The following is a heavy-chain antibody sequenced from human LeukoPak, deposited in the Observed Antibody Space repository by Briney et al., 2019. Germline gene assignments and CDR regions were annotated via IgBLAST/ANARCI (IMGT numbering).Heavy chain of an antibody. J-gene: IGHJ4*02. CDR2: IVVGSGNT. CDR3: AANLKGYCTNGVCGFDY. Sequence: SVKVSCKASGFTFTSSAMQWVRQARGQRLEWTGWIVVGSGNTNYAQKFQERVTITRDMSTSTAYMELSSLRSEDTAVYYCAANLKGYCTNGVCGFDYWGQGTLVTVSS. D-gene: IGHD2-8*01. CDR1: GFTFTSSA. V-gene: IGHV1-58*02.